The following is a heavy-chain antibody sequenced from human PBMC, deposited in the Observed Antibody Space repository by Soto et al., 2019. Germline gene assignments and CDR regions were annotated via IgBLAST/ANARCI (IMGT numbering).Heavy chain of an antibody. CDR3: APQATGASFPLDS. V-gene: IGHV3-23*01. D-gene: IGHD2-8*02. CDR1: GLTFSNFR. CDR2: LSGSGDHT. Sequence: SESGGGFVQPGGSLRLSCIVSGLTFSNFRMTWVRQAPGRGLEWVSSLSGSGDHTYYADFVNGRFIISRDNSKNPLYLQMNNLRGEDTAIYSCAPQATGASFPLDSWGQGTLVTVSS. J-gene: IGHJ4*02.